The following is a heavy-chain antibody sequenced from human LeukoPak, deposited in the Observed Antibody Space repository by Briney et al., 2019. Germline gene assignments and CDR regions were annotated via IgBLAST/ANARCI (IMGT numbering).Heavy chain of an antibody. CDR3: ARDPYYYDSSGDIGENWFDP. J-gene: IGHJ5*02. V-gene: IGHV7-4-1*02. D-gene: IGHD3-22*01. CDR2: INTNTGNP. CDR1: GYTFTSYA. Sequence: ASVKVSCKASGYTFTSYAMNWVRRAPGQGLEWMGWINTNTGNPTYAQGFTGRFVFSVDTSVSTAYLQISSLKAEDTAVYYCARDPYYYDSSGDIGENWFDPWGQGTLVTVSS.